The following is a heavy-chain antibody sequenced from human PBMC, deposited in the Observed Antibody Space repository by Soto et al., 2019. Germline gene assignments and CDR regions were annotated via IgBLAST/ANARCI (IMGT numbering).Heavy chain of an antibody. V-gene: IGHV3-48*01. CDR2: ISSSSSTI. Sequence: EVQLVESGGGLVQPGGSLRLSCAASGFTFSSYSMNWVRQAPGKGLEWVSYISSSSSTIYYADSVKGRFTISRDNAKNSLYLQMNSLRAEDTAVYYCPSQTPLFDYWGQGTLVTVSS. J-gene: IGHJ4*02. CDR1: GFTFSSYS. CDR3: PSQTPLFDY.